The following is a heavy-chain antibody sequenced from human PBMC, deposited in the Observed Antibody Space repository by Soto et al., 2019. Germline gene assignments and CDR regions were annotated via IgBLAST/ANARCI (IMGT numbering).Heavy chain of an antibody. CDR2: IYDGGSS. D-gene: IGHD6-19*01. Sequence: SETLSLTCTVSGGSISSSTYYWGWVRQPPGKGLEWIASIYDGGSSHYHPSLKSRVTISVDTSKNQFSLKLSSMTAADPAVYYCAGHSSARRHPGFVYGGQGTLVTVSS. J-gene: IGHJ4*02. CDR3: AGHSSARRHPGFVY. CDR1: GGSISSSTYY. V-gene: IGHV4-39*01.